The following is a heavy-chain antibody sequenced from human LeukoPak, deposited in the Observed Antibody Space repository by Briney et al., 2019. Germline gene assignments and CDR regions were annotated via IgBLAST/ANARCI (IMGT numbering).Heavy chain of an antibody. J-gene: IGHJ6*03. CDR2: IYYSGST. CDR3: ARAGRYGGGPYYYYYYMDV. V-gene: IGHV4-39*07. CDR1: GGSISSSSYY. Sequence: SETLSLTCTVSGGSISSSSYYWGWIRQPPGKGLEWIGSIYYSGSTYYNPSLKSRVTISVDTSKNQFSLKLSSVTAADTAVYYCARAGRYGGGPYYYYYYMDVWGKGTTVTVSS. D-gene: IGHD4/OR15-4a*01.